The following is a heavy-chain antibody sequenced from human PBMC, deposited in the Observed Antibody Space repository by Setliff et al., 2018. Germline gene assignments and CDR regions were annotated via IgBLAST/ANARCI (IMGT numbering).Heavy chain of an antibody. CDR1: GFDFSSYG. CDR3: AGSYNFWSGPALDV. CDR2: ISSSSSTI. J-gene: IGHJ6*04. V-gene: IGHV3-48*01. Sequence: GGSLRLSCVASGFDFSSYGMHWVRQAPGKGLEWVSDISSSSSTIYYADSVKGRFTISRDNAQNSLYLQMNSLRAEDTAVYYCAGSYNFWSGPALDVWGKGTTVTVSS. D-gene: IGHD3-3*01.